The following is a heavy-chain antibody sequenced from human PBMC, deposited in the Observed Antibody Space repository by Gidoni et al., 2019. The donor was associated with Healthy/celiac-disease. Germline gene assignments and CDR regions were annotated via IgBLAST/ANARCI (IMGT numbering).Heavy chain of an antibody. CDR1: GFPFSSYA. J-gene: IGHJ4*02. CDR3: ARGGLYYGDYVPFDY. V-gene: IGHV3-30-3*01. CDR2: ISYDGSNK. Sequence: QVQLVESGGGVVQPGRSLRLSCAASGFPFSSYAMYWVRQAPGKGLEWVAVISYDGSNKYYADSVKGRFTISRDNSKNTLYLQMNSLRAEDTAVYYCARGGLYYGDYVPFDYWGQGTLVTVSS. D-gene: IGHD4-17*01.